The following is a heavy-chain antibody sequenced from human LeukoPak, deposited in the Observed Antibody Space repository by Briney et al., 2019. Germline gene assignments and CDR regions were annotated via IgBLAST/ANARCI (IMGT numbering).Heavy chain of an antibody. CDR1: GYSISSGYL. CDR2: IDGSGSS. D-gene: IGHD3-10*01. V-gene: IGHV4-38-2*02. J-gene: IGHJ3*02. Sequence: SETLSLTCTVSGYSISSGYLWGWIRQPPGKGLEWIGSIDGSGSSYYNPSLKSRVTISVDTSRNQFSLKLNSVAAADTAVYYCAKSNGYGLVDIWGQGTMVTVFS. CDR3: AKSNGYGLVDI.